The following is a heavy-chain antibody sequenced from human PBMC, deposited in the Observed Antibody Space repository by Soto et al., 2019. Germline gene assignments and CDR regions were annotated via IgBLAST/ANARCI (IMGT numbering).Heavy chain of an antibody. D-gene: IGHD2-15*01. CDR1: GYTFTSYG. CDR2: ISAYNGNT. CDR3: ARDKRYCSGGRCSIDAFDI. Sequence: QVQLVQSGAEVKKPGASVKVSCKASGYTFTSYGISWVRQAPGQGLEWMGWISAYNGNTNYAQKLQGRVTMTTDTSTSTAYMELRSLRSDDTAVYYCARDKRYCSGGRCSIDAFDIWGQGTMVTVSS. J-gene: IGHJ3*02. V-gene: IGHV1-18*01.